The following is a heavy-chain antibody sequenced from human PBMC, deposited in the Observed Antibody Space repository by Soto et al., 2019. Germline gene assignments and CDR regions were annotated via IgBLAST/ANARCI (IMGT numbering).Heavy chain of an antibody. CDR3: ARYSSGWYEKGAFDI. CDR1: GGSISSGGYY. CDR2: IYYSGST. D-gene: IGHD6-19*01. Sequence: QVQLQESGPGLVKPSQTLSLTCTVSGGSISSGGYYWSWIPQHPGKGLEWIGYIYYSGSTYYNPPLKSRVTISVDTSKNQFSLKLSSVTAADTAVYYCARYSSGWYEKGAFDIWGQGTMVTVSS. V-gene: IGHV4-31*03. J-gene: IGHJ3*02.